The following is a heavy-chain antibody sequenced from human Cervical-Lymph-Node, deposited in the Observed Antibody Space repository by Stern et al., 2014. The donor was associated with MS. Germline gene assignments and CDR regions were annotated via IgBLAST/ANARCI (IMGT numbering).Heavy chain of an antibody. Sequence: QVQLVQSGAEVKKPGASVKVSCETSGYTFTSYDVNWVRQATGQGLEWMGWMNPNSGKTAFAPRFQGRVTMTRNTSISTAYMEMSSLRSEDTAVYYCARGLMITFGGNTVHGYHGLDVWGQGTTVTVSS. CDR3: ARGLMITFGGNTVHGYHGLDV. D-gene: IGHD3-16*01. CDR2: MNPNSGKT. CDR1: GYTFTSYD. V-gene: IGHV1-8*01. J-gene: IGHJ6*02.